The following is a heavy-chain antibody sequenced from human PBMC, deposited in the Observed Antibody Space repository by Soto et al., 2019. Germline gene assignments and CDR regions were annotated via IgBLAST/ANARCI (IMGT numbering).Heavy chain of an antibody. V-gene: IGHV1-69*19. CDR3: ASEVPVHTPAFVY. Sequence: QVQLVQSGAEMKKPGASVKVSCQSSGGTFNTYAMNWVRQAPGQGPELMGDISPMFGAANYAPKFQGRVTITADESTGTSYMQLSSLTSEDTDLYFCASEVPVHTPAFVYWGQGTLVTVS. CDR2: ISPMFGAA. J-gene: IGHJ4*02. CDR1: GGTFNTYA. D-gene: IGHD3-10*01.